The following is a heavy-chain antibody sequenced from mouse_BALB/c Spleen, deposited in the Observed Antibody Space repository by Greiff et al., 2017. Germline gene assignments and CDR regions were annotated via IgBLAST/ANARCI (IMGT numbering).Heavy chain of an antibody. D-gene: IGHD1-2*01. CDR2: INPSNGRT. J-gene: IGHJ3*01. V-gene: IGHV1S81*02. CDR3: TTLRRGTWFAY. Sequence: VQLQQPGAELVKPGASVKLSCKASGYTFTSYWMHWVKQRPGQGLEWIGEINPSNGRTNYNEKFKSKATLTVDKSSSTAYMQLSSLTSEDSAVYYCTTLRRGTWFAYWGQGTLVTVSA. CDR1: GYTFTSYW.